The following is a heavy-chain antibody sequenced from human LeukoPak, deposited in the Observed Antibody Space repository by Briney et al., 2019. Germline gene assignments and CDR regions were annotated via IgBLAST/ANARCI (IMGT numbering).Heavy chain of an antibody. D-gene: IGHD2-21*02. J-gene: IGHJ5*02. CDR2: IYTSGST. CDR1: GGSISSYY. Sequence: SETLSLTCTVSGGSISSYYWSWIRQPAGKGLEWIGRIYTSGSTNHNPSLKSRVTMSVDTSKNQFSLKLSSVTAADTAVYYCARDPVVVTAIGWFDPWGQGTLVTVSS. CDR3: ARDPVVVTAIGWFDP. V-gene: IGHV4-4*07.